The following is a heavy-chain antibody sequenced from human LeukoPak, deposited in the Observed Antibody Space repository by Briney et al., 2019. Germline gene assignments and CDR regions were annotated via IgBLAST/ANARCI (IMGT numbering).Heavy chain of an antibody. CDR2: IYTSGST. J-gene: IGHJ4*02. V-gene: IGHV4-4*07. Sequence: SETLSLTCTVSGDSISNYYWSWIRQPAGKGLEWIGRIYTSGSTNYNPSLKSRVTMSVDTSKNQFSLKLSSVTAADTAVYYCARVLRDHYYDSSGYYDYWGQGTLVTVSS. CDR3: ARVLRDHYYDSSGYYDY. CDR1: GDSISNYY. D-gene: IGHD3-22*01.